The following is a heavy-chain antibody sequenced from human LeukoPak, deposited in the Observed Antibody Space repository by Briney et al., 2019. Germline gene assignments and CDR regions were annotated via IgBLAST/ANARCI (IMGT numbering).Heavy chain of an antibody. Sequence: AGSLRLSCAASGFTFSSYSMNWVRQAPGKGLEWVSYISSSSSTIYYADSVKGRFTISRDNAKNSLYLQMNSLRAEDTAVYYCARPDYYDSSGYYYVEAFDIWGQGTMVTVSS. CDR3: ARPDYYDSSGYYYVEAFDI. CDR1: GFTFSSYS. D-gene: IGHD3-22*01. J-gene: IGHJ3*02. CDR2: ISSSSSTI. V-gene: IGHV3-48*04.